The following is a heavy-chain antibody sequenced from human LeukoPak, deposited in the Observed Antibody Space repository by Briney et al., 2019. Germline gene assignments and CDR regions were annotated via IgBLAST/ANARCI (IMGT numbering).Heavy chain of an antibody. CDR1: GFTFSSYW. J-gene: IGHJ4*02. CDR2: INSDGSST. CDR3: ARGAELGYCSGGSCYPFDY. D-gene: IGHD2-15*01. V-gene: IGHV3-74*01. Sequence: AGGSLRLSCAASGFTFSSYWMHWVRQAPGEGLVWVSRINSDGSSTSYADSVKGRFTISRDNAKNTLYLQMNSLRAEDTAVYYCARGAELGYCSGGSCYPFDYWGQGTLVTVSS.